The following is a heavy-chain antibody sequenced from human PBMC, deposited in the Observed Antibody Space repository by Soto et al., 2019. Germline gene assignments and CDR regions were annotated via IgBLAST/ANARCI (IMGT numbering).Heavy chain of an antibody. J-gene: IGHJ3*02. CDR2: INHSGST. Sequence: QVQLQQWGAGLLKPSETLSLTCAVYGGSFSGYYWSWIRQPPGKGLEWIGEINHSGSTNYNPSIKSRLTISVDTSKNQFSLKLSSVTAADTAVYYCARERAAYDFWSGYPSQSYAFDIWGQGTMVTVSS. V-gene: IGHV4-34*01. CDR3: ARERAAYDFWSGYPSQSYAFDI. D-gene: IGHD3-3*01. CDR1: GGSFSGYY.